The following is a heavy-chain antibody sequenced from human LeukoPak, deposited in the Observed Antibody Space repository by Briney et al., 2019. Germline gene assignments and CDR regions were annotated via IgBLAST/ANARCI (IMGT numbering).Heavy chain of an antibody. CDR1: GFTFSSYG. V-gene: IGHV3-33*06. Sequence: GGSLRLSCAASGFTFSSYGMHWVRQAPGKGLEWVAVIWYDGSNKYYADSVKGRFTISRDNSKNTLYLQMNSLRAEDTAVYYCAKDSTGDDSSGSYFDYWGQGTLVTVSP. D-gene: IGHD3-22*01. CDR3: AKDSTGDDSSGSYFDY. CDR2: IWYDGSNK. J-gene: IGHJ4*02.